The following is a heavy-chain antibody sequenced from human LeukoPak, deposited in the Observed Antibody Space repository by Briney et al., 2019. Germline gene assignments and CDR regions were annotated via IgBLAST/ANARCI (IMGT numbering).Heavy chain of an antibody. V-gene: IGHV4-39*07. J-gene: IGHJ4*02. CDR2: IYYSGTT. D-gene: IGHD3-22*01. CDR1: GGSISTSSYY. CDR3: ARVHRNYYDSSGYLPYFDY. Sequence: SETLSLTCTVSGGSISTSSYYWGWIRQPPGKGLEWIAYIYYSGTTYYNPSLKSRVTISVDTSKNQFSLKLSSVTAADTAVYYCARVHRNYYDSSGYLPYFDYWGQGTLVTVSS.